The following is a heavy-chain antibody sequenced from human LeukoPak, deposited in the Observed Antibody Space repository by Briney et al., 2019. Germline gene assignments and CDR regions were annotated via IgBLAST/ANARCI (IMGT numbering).Heavy chain of an antibody. V-gene: IGHV5-51*01. D-gene: IGHD3-22*01. CDR2: IYPGDSDT. Sequence: GESLKISCKGSGYSFTSYWIGWVRQMPGKGLEWMEIIYPGDSDTRYSPSFQGQVTISADKSISTAYLQWSSLKASDTAMYYCARVLNYYDSSGQGHYFDYWGQGTLVTVSS. CDR3: ARVLNYYDSSGQGHYFDY. CDR1: GYSFTSYW. J-gene: IGHJ4*02.